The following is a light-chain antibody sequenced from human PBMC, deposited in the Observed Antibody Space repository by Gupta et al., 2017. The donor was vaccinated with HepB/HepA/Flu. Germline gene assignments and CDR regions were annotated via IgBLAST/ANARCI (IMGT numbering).Light chain of an antibody. Sequence: EIVLTQSPATLSLSPGERATLSCRASQSISSYLAWYQQRPCQAPRLLIYEASNRATGIPARFSGSGSGTDFTLTISSLEPEDFAVYYCQQRSNWPLTFGGGTKVEIK. J-gene: IGKJ4*01. CDR2: EAS. CDR1: QSISSY. V-gene: IGKV3-11*01. CDR3: QQRSNWPLT.